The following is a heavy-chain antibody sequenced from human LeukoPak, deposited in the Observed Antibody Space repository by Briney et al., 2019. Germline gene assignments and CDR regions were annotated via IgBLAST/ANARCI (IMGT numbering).Heavy chain of an antibody. CDR1: GFSLSTSGVG. D-gene: IGHD3-10*01. CDR2: IYWDDDK. Sequence: SGPTLVNPTQTLTLTCTFSGFSLSTSGVGVGWIRQPPGKALEWLALIYWDDDKRYSPSLKSRLTITKDTSKNQVVLTMTNMDPVDTATYSCAHQYYYGSGRYYYTPNFDYWGQGTLVTVSS. CDR3: AHQYYYGSGRYYYTPNFDY. J-gene: IGHJ4*02. V-gene: IGHV2-5*02.